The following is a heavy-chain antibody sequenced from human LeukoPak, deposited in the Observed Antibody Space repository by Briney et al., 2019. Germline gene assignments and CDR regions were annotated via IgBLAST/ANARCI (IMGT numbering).Heavy chain of an antibody. CDR3: ARDYSGQWEQLTGWWIDP. J-gene: IGHJ5*02. Sequence: ASVKVSCKAFGYTFTSNYMHWVRQAPGQGLEWMGWINPNSGGTNYAQKFQGRVTVTRDMSTRTVYMELSDLRPEDTALYYCARDYSGQWEQLTGWWIDPWGQGTLVIVSS. D-gene: IGHD1-26*01. CDR1: GYTFTSNY. V-gene: IGHV1-2*02. CDR2: INPNSGGT.